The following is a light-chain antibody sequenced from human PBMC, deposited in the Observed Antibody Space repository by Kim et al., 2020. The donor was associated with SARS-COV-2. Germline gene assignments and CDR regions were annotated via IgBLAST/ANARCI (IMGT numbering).Light chain of an antibody. J-gene: IGKJ1*01. CDR1: QSISNN. CDR2: GAS. Sequence: EIVMTQSPSTLSVSPGETATLSCTASQSISNNLAWYQQKPGQPPRLIIYGASTKATDLPARFSGSGSGTEFTLTISGLQSDDFAVYYCQQYNYRPPWTFGQGTTVEIK. V-gene: IGKV3-15*01. CDR3: QQYNYRPPWT.